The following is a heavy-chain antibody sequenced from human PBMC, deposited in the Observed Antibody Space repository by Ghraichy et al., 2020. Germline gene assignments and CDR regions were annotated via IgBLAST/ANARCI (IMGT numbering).Heavy chain of an antibody. V-gene: IGHV4-39*01. Sequence: SETLSLTCTVSGGSISSSSYYWGWIRQPPGKGLEWIGSIYYSGSTYYNPSLKSRVTISVDTSKNQFSLKLSSVTAADTAVYYCARMGSITIFGVPSGYYFDYWGQGTLVTVSS. J-gene: IGHJ4*02. CDR1: GGSISSSSYY. D-gene: IGHD3-3*01. CDR3: ARMGSITIFGVPSGYYFDY. CDR2: IYYSGST.